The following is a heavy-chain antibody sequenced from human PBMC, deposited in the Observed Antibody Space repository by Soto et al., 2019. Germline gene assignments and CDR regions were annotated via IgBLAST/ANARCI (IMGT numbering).Heavy chain of an antibody. CDR3: AKKTGELLSPNDY. Sequence: GESLKISCAASGFTFSSYAMSWVRQAPGKGLEWVSAISGSGGSTYYADSVKGRFTISRDNSKNTLYLQMNSLRAEDTAVYYCAKKTGELLSPNDYWGQGTLVTVSS. D-gene: IGHD1-26*01. J-gene: IGHJ4*02. V-gene: IGHV3-23*01. CDR1: GFTFSSYA. CDR2: ISGSGGST.